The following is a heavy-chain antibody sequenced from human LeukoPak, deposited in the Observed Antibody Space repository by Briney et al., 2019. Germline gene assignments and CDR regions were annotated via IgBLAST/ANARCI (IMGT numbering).Heavy chain of an antibody. V-gene: IGHV3-7*03. Sequence: GGSLRLSCEASGFSFSNYWMTWVRQAPGKGLEWVADINQNGGQSYYVDSVKGRFTLSRDNAKNSLFLQLNSLRAEDTAVYYCARSPSGYRFGYWGQGTLVTVSS. CDR3: ARSPSGYRFGY. D-gene: IGHD3-22*01. J-gene: IGHJ4*02. CDR2: INQNGGQS. CDR1: GFSFSNYW.